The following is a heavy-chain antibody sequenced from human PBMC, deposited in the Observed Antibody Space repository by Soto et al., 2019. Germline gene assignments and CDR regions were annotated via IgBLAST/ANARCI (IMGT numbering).Heavy chain of an antibody. V-gene: IGHV4-61*01. D-gene: IGHD1-7*01. J-gene: IGHJ5*02. CDR2: IYYSGST. CDR1: GGSVSSGSYY. Sequence: SETLSLTCTVSGGSVSSGSYYWIWIRQPPGKGLEWIGYIYYSGSTNYNPSLKSRVTISVDTSKNQFSLKLSSVTAADTAVHYCARETGTTFSSWFDPWGQGTLVTVSS. CDR3: ARETGTTFSSWFDP.